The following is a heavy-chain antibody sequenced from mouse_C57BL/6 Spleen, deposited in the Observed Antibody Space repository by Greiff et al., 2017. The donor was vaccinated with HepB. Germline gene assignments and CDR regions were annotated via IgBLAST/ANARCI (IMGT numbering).Heavy chain of an antibody. CDR3: ARRGWDGENYFDY. CDR2: ISSGGSYT. D-gene: IGHD4-1*01. CDR1: GFTFSSYG. Sequence: EVQLQESGGDLVKPGGSLKLSCAASGFTFSSYGMSWVRQTPDKRLEWVATISSGGSYTYYPDSVKGRFTISRDNAKNTLYLQMSSLKSEDTAMYYCARRGWDGENYFDYWGQGTTLTVSS. V-gene: IGHV5-6*01. J-gene: IGHJ2*01.